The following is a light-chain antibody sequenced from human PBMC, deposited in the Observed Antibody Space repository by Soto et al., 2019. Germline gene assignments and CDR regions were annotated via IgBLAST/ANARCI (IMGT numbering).Light chain of an antibody. CDR2: WAS. Sequence: DIVMTQSPDSLAVSLGERATINCKSSQSVLYSSNNKNYLAWYQQKQGQPPKLLIYWASTRESGVPDRFSGSGSGTAFTLTISSLQAEDVAVYYCQQYYNTPITFGQGTRLEIK. CDR3: QQYYNTPIT. CDR1: QSVLYSSNNKNY. J-gene: IGKJ5*01. V-gene: IGKV4-1*01.